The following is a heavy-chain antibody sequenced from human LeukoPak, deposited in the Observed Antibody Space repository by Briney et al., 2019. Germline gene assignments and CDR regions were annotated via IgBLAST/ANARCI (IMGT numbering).Heavy chain of an antibody. J-gene: IGHJ4*02. CDR2: ISNDGSRK. V-gene: IGHV3-30*03. D-gene: IGHD3-3*01. Sequence: GRSLRLSCAPSGFTFSRHGMHWVRQAPGKGLEWVAIISNDGSRKYYAHSVEGRFTISRDNSKNTLYLQMNSLRAEDTAVYYCARAYDFWSGLDYWGQGTLVTVSS. CDR1: GFTFSRHG. CDR3: ARAYDFWSGLDY.